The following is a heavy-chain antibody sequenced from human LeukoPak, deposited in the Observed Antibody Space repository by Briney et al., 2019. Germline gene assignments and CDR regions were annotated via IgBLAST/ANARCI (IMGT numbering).Heavy chain of an antibody. D-gene: IGHD1-1*01. CDR1: GYTFTSYD. CDR2: ISAYNGNT. Sequence: ASVKVSCKASGYTFTSYDINWVRQAPGQGLEWMGWISAYNGNTNYAQKLQGRVTMTTDTSTSTAYMELSSLRSEDTAVYYCATLRPELEEGIGYWGQGTLVTVSS. V-gene: IGHV1-18*01. J-gene: IGHJ4*02. CDR3: ATLRPELEEGIGY.